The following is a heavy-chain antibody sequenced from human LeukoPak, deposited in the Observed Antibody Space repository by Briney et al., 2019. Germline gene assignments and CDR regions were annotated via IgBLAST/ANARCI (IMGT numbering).Heavy chain of an antibody. CDR2: IRKTVYGGAI. CDR1: GFKFSDYD. D-gene: IGHD5-24*01. CDR3: SRSTWRYTMDV. V-gene: IGHV3-49*03. Sequence: PGGSLRLLCSVSGFKFSDYDMRCLRQAPGKGREGAGFIRKTVYGGAIKYAAAVKGRFTISRDDSKSIDYLQMNSLQSENTAVYFCSRSTWRYTMDVWGQGTTVTVSS. J-gene: IGHJ6*02.